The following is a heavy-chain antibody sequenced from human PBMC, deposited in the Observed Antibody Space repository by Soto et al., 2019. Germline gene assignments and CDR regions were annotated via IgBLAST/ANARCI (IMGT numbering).Heavy chain of an antibody. Sequence: LSLTCTVSGGSISNYYWIWIRQPPGKGLEWIGYIHYSGSAKYNPSLKSRVSVSVDTSKNQFSLNMKSVTAADTAVYYCARVSNDYGGNEAFDYWGQGTQVTVSS. CDR3: ARVSNDYGGNEAFDY. V-gene: IGHV4-59*01. D-gene: IGHD4-17*01. CDR1: GGSISNYY. J-gene: IGHJ4*02. CDR2: IHYSGSA.